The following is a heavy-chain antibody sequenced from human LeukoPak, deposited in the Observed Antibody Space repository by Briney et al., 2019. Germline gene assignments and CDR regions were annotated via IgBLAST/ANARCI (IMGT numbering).Heavy chain of an antibody. V-gene: IGHV4-31*03. J-gene: IGHJ2*01. CDR2: IYYSGST. CDR1: GGSINTGGYY. Sequence: PSQTLSLTCTVSGGSINTGGYYWSWIRQHPAKGLEWIGYIYYSGSTYYNPSLKSRVTISLDTSKNQFSLKLTSVTAADTAAYYCARGLWDIVVVPSAKFDLWGRGTLVTVSS. CDR3: ARGLWDIVVVPSAKFDL. D-gene: IGHD2-2*01.